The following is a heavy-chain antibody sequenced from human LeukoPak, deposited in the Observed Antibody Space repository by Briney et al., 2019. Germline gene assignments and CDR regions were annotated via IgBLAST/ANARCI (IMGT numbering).Heavy chain of an antibody. D-gene: IGHD3-16*02. V-gene: IGHV3-23*01. CDR3: ARHDSFIPY. J-gene: IGHJ4*02. Sequence: GGSLRLSRAASGFTLSDYAMSWGPQAAGKRPEWGSGISDCGGSTYYADSVKGRCTISRDNSKNTVSLQRNSLRAEDTAVYFCARHDSFIPYWGQGTLVTVTS. CDR2: ISDCGGST. CDR1: GFTLSDYA.